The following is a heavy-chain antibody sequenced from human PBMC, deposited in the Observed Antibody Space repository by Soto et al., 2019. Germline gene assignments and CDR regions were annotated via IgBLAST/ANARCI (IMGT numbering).Heavy chain of an antibody. J-gene: IGHJ4*02. D-gene: IGHD2-15*01. Sequence: PGGSLRLSCAASGFTFSSYAMSWVRQAPGKGLEWVSAISGSGGSTYYADSVKGRFTISRDNSKNTLYLQMNSLRAEDTAVYYYAKLGVVVVAATYFDYWGQGTLVTVSS. CDR2: ISGSGGST. V-gene: IGHV3-23*01. CDR3: AKLGVVVVAATYFDY. CDR1: GFTFSSYA.